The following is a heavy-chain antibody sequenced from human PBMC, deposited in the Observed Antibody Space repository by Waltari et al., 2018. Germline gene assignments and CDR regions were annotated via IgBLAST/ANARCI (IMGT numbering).Heavy chain of an antibody. V-gene: IGHV1-69*05. J-gene: IGHJ4*02. CDR3: ARARLSPSSLDY. CDR1: GGTFSSYA. Sequence: QVQLVQSGAEVKKPGSSVQVSCKASGGTFSSYAISWVRQAPGQGLEWMGGIIPIVGTANYAQKFQGRVTMTTDESTSTAYMELSSLRSEDTAVYYCARARLSPSSLDYWGQGTLVTVSS. D-gene: IGHD3-16*01. CDR2: IIPIVGTA.